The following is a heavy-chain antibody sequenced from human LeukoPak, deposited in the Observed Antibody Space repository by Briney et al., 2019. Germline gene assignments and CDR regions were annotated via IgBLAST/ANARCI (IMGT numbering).Heavy chain of an antibody. D-gene: IGHD4-17*01. CDR3: AKGDYGDDEGDWFDP. V-gene: IGHV3-30*18. CDR1: GFTFGSYG. Sequence: PGGSLRLSCAASGFTFGSYGMHWVRQAPGKGLEWVAVISYDGSNKYYADSVKGRFTISRDNSKNTLYLQMNSLRAEDTAVYYCAKGDYGDDEGDWFDPWGQGTLVTVSS. CDR2: ISYDGSNK. J-gene: IGHJ5*02.